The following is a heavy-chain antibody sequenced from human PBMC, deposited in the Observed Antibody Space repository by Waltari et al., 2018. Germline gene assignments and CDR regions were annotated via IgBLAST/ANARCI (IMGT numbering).Heavy chain of an antibody. CDR1: GFSIGGYA. V-gene: IGHV3-64*07. CDR3: TRDLGGVDCSGGSCYKLDAFNI. CDR2: INSNGGST. J-gene: IGHJ3*02. Sequence: QLVESVGGLVQPGGSLRLSCAAPGFSIGGYAMHWARQTPGKGLEYISAINSNGGSTYYADSVRGRFTISRDNSKNTLFLQMGSLRPDDMAVYYCTRDLGGVDCSGGSCYKLDAFNIWGHGTAVTVSS. D-gene: IGHD2-15*01.